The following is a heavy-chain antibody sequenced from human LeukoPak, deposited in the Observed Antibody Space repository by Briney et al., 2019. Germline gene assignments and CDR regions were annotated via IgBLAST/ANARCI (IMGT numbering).Heavy chain of an antibody. J-gene: IGHJ4*02. CDR2: IYYSGST. V-gene: IGHV4-59*01. D-gene: IGHD3-10*01. Sequence: NPSETLSLTCTVSGGSINSYYWSWLRQPPGKGLEWIGYIYYSGSTYYNPSLKSRVTISVDTSKNQFSLKLSSVTAADTAVYYCARVDGSGTIDYWGQGTVVTVSS. CDR1: GGSINSYY. CDR3: ARVDGSGTIDY.